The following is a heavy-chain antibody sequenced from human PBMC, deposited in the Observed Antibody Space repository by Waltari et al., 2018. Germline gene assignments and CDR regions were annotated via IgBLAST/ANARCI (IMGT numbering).Heavy chain of an antibody. V-gene: IGHV3-7*03. CDR2: IREDGNEK. CDR3: TRDWSIIRGVPCAFDI. D-gene: IGHD3-10*01. J-gene: IGHJ3*02. CDR1: GFNFRSSW. Sequence: EVQLVESGGGLVQPGGSLRLSCVASGFNFRSSWMSWVRRAPGKGLEWVAKIREDGNEKAAVDSVKGRFTISRDNTKNSLYLQMNSLRDEDTAVYYCTRDWSIIRGVPCAFDIWGQGTMVIVSS.